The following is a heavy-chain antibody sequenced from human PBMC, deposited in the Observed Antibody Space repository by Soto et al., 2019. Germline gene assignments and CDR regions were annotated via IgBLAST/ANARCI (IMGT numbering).Heavy chain of an antibody. V-gene: IGHV3-30-3*01. CDR1: GFTFSSYA. CDR2: ISYDGSNK. CDR3: ARADTAMDDDYFDY. J-gene: IGHJ4*02. Sequence: VGSLRLSCAASGFTFSSYAVHWVRQAPGKGLEWVAVISYDGSNKYYADSVKGRFTISRDNSKNTLYLQMNSLRAEDTAVYYCARADTAMDDDYFDYWGQGTLVTVSS. D-gene: IGHD5-18*01.